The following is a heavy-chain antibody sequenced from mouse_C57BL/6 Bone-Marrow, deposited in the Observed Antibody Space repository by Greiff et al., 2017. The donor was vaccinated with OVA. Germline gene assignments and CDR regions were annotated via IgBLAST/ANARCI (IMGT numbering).Heavy chain of an antibody. CDR1: GYTFTSYW. V-gene: IGHV1-55*01. D-gene: IGHD1-1*01. CDR2: IYPGSGST. Sequence: QVQLQQSGAELVKPGASVKMSCKASGYTFTSYWITWVKQRPGQGLEWIGDIYPGSGSTNYNEKFKSKATLTVDTSSSTAYMQLSSLTSEDSAVYYCARPYYGRVYYFDYWGQGTTLTVSS. CDR3: ARPYYGRVYYFDY. J-gene: IGHJ2*01.